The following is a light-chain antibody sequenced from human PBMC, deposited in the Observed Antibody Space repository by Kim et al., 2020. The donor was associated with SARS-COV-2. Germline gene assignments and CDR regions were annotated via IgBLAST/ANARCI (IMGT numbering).Light chain of an antibody. CDR3: QQYGNSPWT. Sequence: SLGERDTLSCRASQRVSSTYLAWYQQHPRQAPRLLIDATSNRATSIPDRFSGSGSGTDFTLTISRLEADDSAVYYCQQYGNSPWTFGQGTKVDIK. V-gene: IGKV3-20*01. CDR1: QRVSSTY. J-gene: IGKJ1*01. CDR2: ATS.